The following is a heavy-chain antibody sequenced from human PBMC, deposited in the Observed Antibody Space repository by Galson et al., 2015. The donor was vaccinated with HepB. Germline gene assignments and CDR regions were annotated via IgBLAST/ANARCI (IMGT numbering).Heavy chain of an antibody. CDR3: ARLGRLRYCSSTSSGRSCPFDI. CDR2: INPNSGGT. J-gene: IGHJ3*02. Sequence: SVKVSCKASGYTFTGYYMHWVRQAPGQGLEWMGWINPNSGGTNYAQKFQGRVTMTRDTSISTAYMELSRLRSDDTAVYYCARLGRLRYCSSTSSGRSCPFDIWGQGTMVTVSS. CDR1: GYTFTGYY. D-gene: IGHD2-2*01. V-gene: IGHV1-2*02.